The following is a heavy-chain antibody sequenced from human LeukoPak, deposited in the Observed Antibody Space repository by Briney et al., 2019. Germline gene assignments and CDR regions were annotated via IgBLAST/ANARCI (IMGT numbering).Heavy chain of an antibody. V-gene: IGHV1-69*06. J-gene: IGHJ4*02. CDR3: ARVPQYSSGWLSFDY. CDR1: GGTFSSYA. D-gene: IGHD6-19*01. Sequence: SVKVSCKASGGTFSSYAISWVRQAPGQGLEWMGGIIPIFGTADYAQKFQGRVTITADKSTSTAYMELSSLRSEDTAVYYCARVPQYSSGWLSFDYWGQGTLVTVSS. CDR2: IIPIFGTA.